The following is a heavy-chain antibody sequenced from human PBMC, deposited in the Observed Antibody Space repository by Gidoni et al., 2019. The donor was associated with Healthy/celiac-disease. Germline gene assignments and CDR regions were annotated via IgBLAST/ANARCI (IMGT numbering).Heavy chain of an antibody. D-gene: IGHD6-25*01. CDR2: IWYDGSNK. V-gene: IGHV3-33*01. CDR1: GFTFSSYG. CDR3: AREQREIPPSYYYYGMDV. Sequence: QVQLVESGGGVVQPGRSLRLSFAASGFTFSSYGMHWVRQDQGKGLEWVAVIWYDGSNKYSADSVKGRFTISRDNSKNPLYLQMNSLRAEDTAVYYCAREQREIPPSYYYYGMDVWGQGTTVTVSS. J-gene: IGHJ6*02.